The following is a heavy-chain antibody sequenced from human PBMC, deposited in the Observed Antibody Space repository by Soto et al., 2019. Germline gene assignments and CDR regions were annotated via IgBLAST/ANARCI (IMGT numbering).Heavy chain of an antibody. V-gene: IGHV3-21*01. CDR3: ARDDGSSSYYYYYGMDV. CDR1: GFTFSSYS. CDR2: ISSSSSYI. Sequence: PGGSLRLSCAASGFTFSSYSMNWVRQAPGKGLEWVSSISSSSSYIYYADPVKGRFTISRDNAKNSLYLQMNSLRAEDTAVYYCARDDGSSSYYYYYGMDVWGQGTTVTVSS. J-gene: IGHJ6*02. D-gene: IGHD6-13*01.